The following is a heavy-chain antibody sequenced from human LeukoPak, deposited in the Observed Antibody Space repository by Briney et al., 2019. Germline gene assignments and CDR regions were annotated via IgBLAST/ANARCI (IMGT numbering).Heavy chain of an antibody. CDR2: INQDGSQK. D-gene: IGHD3-3*01. CDR3: AREVRFLEWLSYYYYYYYMDV. Sequence: GGSLRLSCAASGFTFSSSWMSWVRQAPGKGLEWLANINQDGSQKYYVDSVKGRFTISRDNSKNSLYLQMNSLRAEDTAVYYCAREVRFLEWLSYYYYYYYMDVWGKGTTVTVSS. V-gene: IGHV3-7*01. J-gene: IGHJ6*03. CDR1: GFTFSSSW.